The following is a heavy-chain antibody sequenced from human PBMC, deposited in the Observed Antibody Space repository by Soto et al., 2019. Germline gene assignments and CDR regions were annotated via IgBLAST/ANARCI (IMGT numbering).Heavy chain of an antibody. CDR2: ISYSGST. V-gene: IGHV4-61*01. Sequence: QVQLQESGPGLVKPSETLSLTCTVSGDSVSSYSYYLSWIRQPPGKGLEWVGYISYSGSTNYNPSLKSRLTISVDTSKNQFSLRLTSVTTADTAVYYCARGRLWFGEFDAFYIWGQGTMVTVSS. CDR3: ARGRLWFGEFDAFYI. J-gene: IGHJ3*02. CDR1: GDSVSSYSYY. D-gene: IGHD3-10*01.